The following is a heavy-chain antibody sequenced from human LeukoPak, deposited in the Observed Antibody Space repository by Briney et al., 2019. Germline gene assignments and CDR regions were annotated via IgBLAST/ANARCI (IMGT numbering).Heavy chain of an antibody. CDR2: INPNSGGT. Sequence: ASVKVSCKAPGYTFNSYYMHWVRQAPGQGLEWMGWINPNSGGTNYAQNFQGRVTMTRDTSISTVYMELSRLQSDDTAVFYCARDRLRLGYERTNWFDPWGQGTLVTVSS. J-gene: IGHJ5*02. CDR1: GYTFNSYY. D-gene: IGHD2-15*01. V-gene: IGHV1-2*02. CDR3: ARDRLRLGYERTNWFDP.